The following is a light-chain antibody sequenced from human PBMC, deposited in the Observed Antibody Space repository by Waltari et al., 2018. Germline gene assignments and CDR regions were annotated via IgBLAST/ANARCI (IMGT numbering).Light chain of an antibody. V-gene: IGKV2-28*01. Sequence: DIVMTQSPLSLPVTPGEPASISCRSSQSLLHSNGYNYLDWYLQKPGQSPQVLIYLASYRASGVPDRFSGSGSGTEFTLKISRVEAEDVGVYYCMQARQTPWTFSQGTKVEIK. CDR2: LAS. J-gene: IGKJ1*01. CDR1: QSLLHSNGYNY. CDR3: MQARQTPWT.